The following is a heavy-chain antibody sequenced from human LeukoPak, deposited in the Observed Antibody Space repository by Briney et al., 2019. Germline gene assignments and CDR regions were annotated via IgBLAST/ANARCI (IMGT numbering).Heavy chain of an antibody. CDR1: GFTFTSSA. Sequence: ASVKVSCKASGFTFTSSAMQWVRQARGQRLEWIGWIVVGSGNTNYAQKFQGRVTMTRNTSISTAYMELSSLRSEDTAVYYCARVGRWELPDYWGQGTLVTVSS. CDR3: ARVGRWELPDY. V-gene: IGHV1-58*02. J-gene: IGHJ4*02. CDR2: IVVGSGNT. D-gene: IGHD1-26*01.